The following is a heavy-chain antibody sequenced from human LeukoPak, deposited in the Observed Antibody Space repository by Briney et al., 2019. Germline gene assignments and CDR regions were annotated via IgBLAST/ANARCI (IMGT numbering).Heavy chain of an antibody. Sequence: SETLSLTCTLSGGSISTYYWSWIRQPPGKGLEWIGYIYHSGSTNYNPSLKSRVTISVGTSKNQFPLKLSSVTAADTAVYYCARGGGYASPIGYWGQGALVTVSS. CDR1: GGSISTYY. J-gene: IGHJ4*02. D-gene: IGHD5-12*01. V-gene: IGHV4-59*01. CDR3: ARGGGYASPIGY. CDR2: IYHSGST.